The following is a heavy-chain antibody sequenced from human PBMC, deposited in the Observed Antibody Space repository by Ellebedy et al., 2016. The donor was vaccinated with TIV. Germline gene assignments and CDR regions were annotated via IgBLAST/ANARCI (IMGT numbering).Heavy chain of an antibody. V-gene: IGHV3-33*01. CDR1: GLTFSSYG. J-gene: IGHJ5*02. CDR2: IWNDGSDK. CDR3: ARQYCTYSRCDFGRNWFDP. Sequence: GESLKISCAGSGLTFSSYGIHWVRQAPGKGLEWVAIIWNDGSDKKYADYARGRFSISRDNSKKTVYLEMTSLRADDTAVYYCARQYCTYSRCDFGRNWFDPWGQGTLVTVSS. D-gene: IGHD2-8*01.